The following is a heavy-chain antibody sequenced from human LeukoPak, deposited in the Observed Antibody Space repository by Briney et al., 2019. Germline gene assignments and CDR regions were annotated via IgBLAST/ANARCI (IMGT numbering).Heavy chain of an antibody. CDR1: GYTFTSYY. Sequence: ASVKVSCKASGYTFTSYYMHWVRQAPGQGLEWMGIINPSGGSTSYAQKFQGRVTMTTDTSTSTAYMELRSLRSDDTAVYYCARVVRGYYYDSSGYNFDYWGQGTLVTVSS. D-gene: IGHD3-22*01. V-gene: IGHV1-46*01. J-gene: IGHJ4*02. CDR2: INPSGGST. CDR3: ARVVRGYYYDSSGYNFDY.